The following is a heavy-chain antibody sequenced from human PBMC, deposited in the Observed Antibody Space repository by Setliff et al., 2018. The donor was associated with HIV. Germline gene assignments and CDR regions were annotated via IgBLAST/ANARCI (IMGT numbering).Heavy chain of an antibody. J-gene: IGHJ3*02. CDR1: GFTFSSHG. Sequence: GGSLRLSCATSGFTFSSHGIHWVRQAPGKGLEWVAFIRYDGNNKYYADSVKGRFTISRDNSRNTLYLQMSSLRAEDTAVYYCAKDRLEWLAPDGFDIWGLGTMVTVSS. V-gene: IGHV3-30*02. CDR3: AKDRLEWLAPDGFDI. D-gene: IGHD3-3*01. CDR2: IRYDGNNK.